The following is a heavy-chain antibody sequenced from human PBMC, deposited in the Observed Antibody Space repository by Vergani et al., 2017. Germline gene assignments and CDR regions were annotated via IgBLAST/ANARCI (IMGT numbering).Heavy chain of an antibody. J-gene: IGHJ3*02. V-gene: IGHV3-9*01. CDR3: AKVTTYYYDSSGYPDAFDI. CDR2: ISWNSGSI. D-gene: IGHD3-22*01. Sequence: EVQLVESGGGLVKPGGSLRLSCAASGFTFSSYSMHWVRQAPGKGLEWVSGISWNSGSIGYADSVKGRFTISRDNAKNSLYLQMNSLRAEDTALYYCAKVTTYYYDSSGYPDAFDIWGQGTMVTVSS. CDR1: GFTFSSYS.